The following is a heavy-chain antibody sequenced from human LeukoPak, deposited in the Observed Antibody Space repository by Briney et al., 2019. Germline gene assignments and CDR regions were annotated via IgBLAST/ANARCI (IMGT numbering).Heavy chain of an antibody. CDR2: IFWNDDK. CDR1: GFSLSTTGVG. D-gene: IGHD2-2*01. J-gene: IGHJ4*02. CDR3: AHYIVVLPAAMSRYFDF. Sequence: SGPTLVNPTQTLTLTCTFSGFSLSTTGVGVGWIRQPPGKALEWLALIFWNDDKRYSPSLKSRLTITKDTSKNQVVLTMTNMDPVDTGTYYCAHYIVVLPAAMSRYFDFWGQGSLVTVSS. V-gene: IGHV2-5*01.